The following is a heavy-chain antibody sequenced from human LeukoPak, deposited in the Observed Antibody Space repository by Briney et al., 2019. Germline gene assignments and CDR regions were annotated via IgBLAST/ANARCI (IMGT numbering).Heavy chain of an antibody. CDR1: GFTFSNYG. CDR2: IWSDGSNE. V-gene: IGHV3-33*01. D-gene: IGHD7-27*01. J-gene: IGHJ4*02. CDR3: ARAILGSWGSMGAY. Sequence: GGSLRLSCAASGFTFSNYGMHWVRQAPGKGLEWVAVIWSDGSNEYYAESVKGRFTMSRDNSKNTLYLQLDSLRADDTAVYYCARAILGSWGSMGAYWGQGTLVTVSP.